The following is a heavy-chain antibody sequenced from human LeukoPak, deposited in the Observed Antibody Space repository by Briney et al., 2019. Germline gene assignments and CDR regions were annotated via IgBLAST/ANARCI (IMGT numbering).Heavy chain of an antibody. J-gene: IGHJ1*01. V-gene: IGHV3-7*03. CDR2: IKQDGSEK. CDR3: AGGSSYEWAEYFQH. Sequence: PGGSLRLSCAASGFTFSSYWMSWVRQAPGKGLEWVANIKQDGSEKYYVDSVKGRFTISRDNAKNSLYLQMNSLRAEDTAVYYCAGGSSYEWAEYFQHWGQGTLVTVSS. CDR1: GFTFSSYW. D-gene: IGHD6-13*01.